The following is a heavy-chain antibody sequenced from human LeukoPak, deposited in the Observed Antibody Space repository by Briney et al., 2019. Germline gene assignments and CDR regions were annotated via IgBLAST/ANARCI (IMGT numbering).Heavy chain of an antibody. J-gene: IGHJ6*03. V-gene: IGHV4-34*01. D-gene: IGHD5-12*01. CDR1: GGSFSGYY. CDR2: INHSGST. Sequence: SETLSLTCAVYGGSFSGYYRSWIRQPPGKGLEWIGEINHSGSTNYNPSLKSRVTISVDTSKNQFSLKLSSVTAADTAVYYCARKGTNSGYGNYMDVWGKGTTVTISS. CDR3: ARKGTNSGYGNYMDV.